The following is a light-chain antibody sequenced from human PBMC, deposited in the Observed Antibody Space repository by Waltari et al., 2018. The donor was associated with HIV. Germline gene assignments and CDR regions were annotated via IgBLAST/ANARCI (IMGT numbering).Light chain of an antibody. CDR3: AAWDDSLNGVV. CDR2: TNN. V-gene: IGLV1-44*01. Sequence: QSVLTQPPSASGTPGQRVTISCSGSSSNIGGNTVNWFQQLPGTAPKLLIYTNNQRPSGVPDRSSGSKSGTSASLAISGLQSEDEADYYCAAWDDSLNGVVFGGGTKLTVL. J-gene: IGLJ2*01. CDR1: SSNIGGNT.